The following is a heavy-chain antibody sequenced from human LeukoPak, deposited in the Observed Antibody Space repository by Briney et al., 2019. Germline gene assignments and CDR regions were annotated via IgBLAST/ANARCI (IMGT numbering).Heavy chain of an antibody. V-gene: IGHV3-30-3*01. CDR2: ISYDGSNK. CDR1: GFIVNSNY. D-gene: IGHD4-17*01. CDR3: ARDQEGYGDYTCLTY. Sequence: QPGGSLRLSCAASGFIVNSNYMNWVRQAPGKGLEWVAVISYDGSNKYYADSVKGRFTISRDNSKNTLYLQMNSLRAEDTAVYYCARDQEGYGDYTCLTYWGQGTLVTVSS. J-gene: IGHJ4*02.